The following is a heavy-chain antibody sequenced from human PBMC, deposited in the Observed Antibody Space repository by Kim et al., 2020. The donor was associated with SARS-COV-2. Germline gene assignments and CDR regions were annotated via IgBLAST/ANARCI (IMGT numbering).Heavy chain of an antibody. CDR2: LICTSGCT. CDR3: ARGPGHFCCHGIDV. D-gene: IGHD3-10*01. V-gene: IGHV3-23*01. Sequence: GVSLTLSCAASGFSFSTYARFWIRQAPGKGLEWVCLICTSGCTNYDDSVKSRFTISVDTSKNTFYLHLSTLTAADTAVYYCARGPGHFCCHGIDV. CDR1: GFSFSTYA. J-gene: IGHJ6*01.